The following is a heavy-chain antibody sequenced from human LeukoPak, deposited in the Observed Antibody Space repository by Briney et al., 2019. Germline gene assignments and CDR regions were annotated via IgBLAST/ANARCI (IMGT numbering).Heavy chain of an antibody. CDR3: ARPGGSGWYYAFDI. CDR2: ISKSDTI. J-gene: IGHJ3*02. V-gene: IGHV3-11*01. Sequence: GGSLRLSCAASGFTFSDYYMSWIRQAPGKGLEWVSYISKSDTIYYADSVKGRFTISRDNAKNSLYLQMNSLRTEDMAVYYCARPGGSGWYYAFDIWGQGTVVTVSS. D-gene: IGHD6-19*01. CDR1: GFTFSDYY.